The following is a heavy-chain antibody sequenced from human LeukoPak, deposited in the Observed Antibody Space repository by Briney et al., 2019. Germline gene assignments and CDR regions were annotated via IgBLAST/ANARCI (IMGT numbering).Heavy chain of an antibody. J-gene: IGHJ6*02. CDR3: GREFRPYGMDV. V-gene: IGHV3-21*01. CDR1: GFTFSSYS. Sequence: GGSLRLSCAASGFTFSSYSMNEVHQAPAKGLQWVSSISSSSSYIYYADSVKGRFTISRDNAKNSLYLQMNSLRAEDTAVYYCGREFRPYGMDVWGQGTTVTVSS. CDR2: ISSSSSYI.